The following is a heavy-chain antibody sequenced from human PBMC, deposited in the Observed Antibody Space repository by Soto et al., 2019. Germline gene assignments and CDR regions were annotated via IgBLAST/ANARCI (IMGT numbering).Heavy chain of an antibody. J-gene: IGHJ4*02. D-gene: IGHD3-22*01. CDR1: GFTFSTYS. Sequence: PGGSLRLSCVGSGFTFSTYSINWVRQAPGKGLEWVSSIGSRTDIYYADSVKGRFTISRDNAKNTLYLQMNSLRAEDTAVYYCAKDRYYYDSYLHYWGQGTQVTVSS. CDR2: IGSRTDI. V-gene: IGHV3-21*01. CDR3: AKDRYYYDSYLHY.